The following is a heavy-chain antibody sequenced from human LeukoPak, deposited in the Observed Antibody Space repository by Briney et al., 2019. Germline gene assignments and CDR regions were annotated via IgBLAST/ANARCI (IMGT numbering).Heavy chain of an antibody. Sequence: SVKVSCKASGYKFIDFGITWVRQAPGQGLEWMGGIIPIFGTANYAQKFQGRVTITADESTSTAYMELSSLRSEDTAVYYCASPDRYYYDSSGAALGAFDIWGQGTMVTVSS. CDR1: GYKFIDFG. CDR2: IIPIFGTA. V-gene: IGHV1-69*13. J-gene: IGHJ3*02. CDR3: ASPDRYYYDSSGAALGAFDI. D-gene: IGHD3-22*01.